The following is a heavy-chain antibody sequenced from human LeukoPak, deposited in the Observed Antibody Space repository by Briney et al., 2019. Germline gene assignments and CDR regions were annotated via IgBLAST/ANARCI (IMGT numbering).Heavy chain of an antibody. J-gene: IGHJ5*02. CDR3: ASQEENYYDSSGHR. CDR2: ISGSGTRT. Sequence: GGSLRLSCAASGFTFTNSAMSWVRQAPGKGLEWVSAISGSGTRTYYADSVKGRFTVSRDNSRNTLYLQMNSLGAEDTALYYCASQEENYYDSSGHRWGQGTLVTVSS. V-gene: IGHV3-23*01. D-gene: IGHD3-22*01. CDR1: GFTFTNSA.